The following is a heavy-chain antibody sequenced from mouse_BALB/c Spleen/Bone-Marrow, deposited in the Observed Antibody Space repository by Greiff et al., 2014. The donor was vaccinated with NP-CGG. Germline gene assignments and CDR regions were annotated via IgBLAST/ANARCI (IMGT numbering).Heavy chain of an antibody. J-gene: IGHJ4*01. CDR3: TRDRGVQGYAMDY. CDR1: GFTFSDFY. Sequence: EVHLVESGGGLVKPGGSLKLSCAASGFTFSDFYMYWVRQTPEKRLEWVATISDGGSYIYYPDSVKGRFTISRDDAKNNLYLQMSSLKSEDTVMYYCTRDRGVQGYAMDYWGQGTSVTVSS. V-gene: IGHV5-4*02. D-gene: IGHD2-14*01. CDR2: ISDGGSYI.